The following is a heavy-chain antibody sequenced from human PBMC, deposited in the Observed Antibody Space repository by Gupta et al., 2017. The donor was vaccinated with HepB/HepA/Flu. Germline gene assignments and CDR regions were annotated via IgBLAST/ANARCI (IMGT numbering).Heavy chain of an antibody. CDR3: ARSIVGAYRPGTYWFDP. CDR1: GFTFRSYR. D-gene: IGHD1-26*01. J-gene: IGHJ5*02. Sequence: EVQLVESGGGLVKPGGSLRLSCAASGFTFRSYRMNWVRQAPGKGLEWVSSISSSSSYIYYADSVKGRFTISRDNAKNSLYLQMNSLRAEDTDVYYCARSIVGAYRPGTYWFDPWGHGTLVTVSS. CDR2: ISSSSSYI. V-gene: IGHV3-21*01.